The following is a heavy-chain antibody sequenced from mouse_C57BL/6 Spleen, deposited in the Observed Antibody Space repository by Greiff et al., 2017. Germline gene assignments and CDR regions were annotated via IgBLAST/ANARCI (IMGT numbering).Heavy chain of an antibody. Sequence: VQLQQPGAELVKPGASVKLSCKASGYTFTSYWMHWVKQRPGQGLEWIGMLHPNSGSTNYNETFKSKATLTVDTSSSTAYMQLSSLTSEDSAVYYGARTIYDGYFEGGDYWGKGTTLTVSS. D-gene: IGHD2-3*01. CDR3: ARTIYDGYFEGGDY. V-gene: IGHV1-64*01. J-gene: IGHJ2*01. CDR1: GYTFTSYW. CDR2: LHPNSGST.